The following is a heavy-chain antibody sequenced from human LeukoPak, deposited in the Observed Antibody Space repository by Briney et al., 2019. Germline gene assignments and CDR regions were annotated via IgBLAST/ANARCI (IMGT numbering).Heavy chain of an antibody. CDR2: INWNGGST. CDR3: ARWTWGVAAAGADAFDI. J-gene: IGHJ3*02. V-gene: IGHV3-20*04. Sequence: PGGSLRLSCAASGFTFDDYGMSWVRQAPGKGLEWVSGINWNGGSTGYADSVKGRFTISRDNAKNSPYLQMNSLRAEDTAVYYCARWTWGVAAAGADAFDIWGQGTMVTVSS. CDR1: GFTFDDYG. D-gene: IGHD6-13*01.